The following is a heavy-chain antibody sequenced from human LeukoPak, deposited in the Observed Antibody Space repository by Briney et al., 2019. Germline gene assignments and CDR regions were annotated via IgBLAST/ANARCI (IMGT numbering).Heavy chain of an antibody. Sequence: SETLSLTCTVSGGSVSDYYWSWIRQSPGKGLEWIGYIYYTGSTNYNPSLKSRVAISADTSKNQFSLKLSSVTAADTAVYYCASRKLGNDYWGQGTLVTVSS. CDR3: ASRKLGNDY. J-gene: IGHJ4*02. CDR1: GGSVSDYY. D-gene: IGHD7-27*01. V-gene: IGHV4-59*02. CDR2: IYYTGST.